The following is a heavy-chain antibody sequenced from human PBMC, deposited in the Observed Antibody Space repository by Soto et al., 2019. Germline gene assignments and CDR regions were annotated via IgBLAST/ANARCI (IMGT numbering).Heavy chain of an antibody. CDR2: INHSGST. J-gene: IGHJ4*02. Sequence: QVQPQQWGAGLLKPSETLSLTCAVYGGSFSGYYWSWIRQPPGKGLEWIGEINHSGSTNYNPSLNSRVTISVDTSKNQFSLKLSSVTAADTAVYYCARAYGGNSGVFDYWGQGTLVTVSS. V-gene: IGHV4-34*01. D-gene: IGHD4-17*01. CDR3: ARAYGGNSGVFDY. CDR1: GGSFSGYY.